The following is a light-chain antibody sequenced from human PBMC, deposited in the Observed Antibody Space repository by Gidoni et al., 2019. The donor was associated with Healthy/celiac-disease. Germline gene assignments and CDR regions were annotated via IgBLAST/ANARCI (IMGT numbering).Light chain of an antibody. V-gene: IGKV3-15*01. J-gene: IGKJ1*01. CDR2: GAS. CDR3: QQYNNWPPWT. CDR1: QSVNSN. Sequence: EIVMTQSPATLSVSPGERATLSCRASQSVNSNLAWYQQKPGQAPRLLIYGASTRATGIPARFSGSGSGTEFTLTIGSLQSEDFAVYYCQQYNNWPPWTFXXXTKVEIK.